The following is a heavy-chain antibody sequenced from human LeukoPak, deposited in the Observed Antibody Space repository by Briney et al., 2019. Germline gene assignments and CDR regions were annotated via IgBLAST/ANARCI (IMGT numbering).Heavy chain of an antibody. D-gene: IGHD2-2*02. CDR1: GGSFSGYY. J-gene: IGHJ6*02. CDR3: ARNWGLAPCSSTSCNTYYYYGMDV. V-gene: IGHV4-34*01. Sequence: PSETLSLTCAVYGGSFSGYYWSWIRQPPGKGLEWIGEINHSGSTKYNPSLKSRVTISVDTSKNQFSLKLSSVTAADTAVYYCARNWGLAPCSSTSCNTYYYYGMDVWGQGTTVTVSS. CDR2: INHSGST.